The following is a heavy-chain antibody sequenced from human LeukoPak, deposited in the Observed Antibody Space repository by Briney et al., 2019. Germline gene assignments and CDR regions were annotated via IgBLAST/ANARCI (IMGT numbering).Heavy chain of an antibody. Sequence: AGGSLGLSCAASGFTFISYSMNWVRQAPGKGLEWVSSINSSSRYIYYADSVKGRFTLSRDNAKNSLYLQMNSLRAEDTAVYYCARDYSLRSHFDYWGQGTLVTVSS. D-gene: IGHD1-26*01. V-gene: IGHV3-21*01. CDR1: GFTFISYS. J-gene: IGHJ4*02. CDR2: INSSSRYI. CDR3: ARDYSLRSHFDY.